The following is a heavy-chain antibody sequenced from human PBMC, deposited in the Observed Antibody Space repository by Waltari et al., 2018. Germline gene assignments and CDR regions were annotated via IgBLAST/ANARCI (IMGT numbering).Heavy chain of an antibody. J-gene: IGHJ4*02. Sequence: QVQLVQSGAEVKKPGASVKVSCKASGYTFTSYAMHWVRQAPGQRLEWMGWINAGNGNTKYAQEFHGRVTITRDTSASTAYMELSSLRSEDMAVYYCAGDVEQLWLDYWGQGTLVTVSS. D-gene: IGHD5-18*01. CDR3: AGDVEQLWLDY. CDR1: GYTFTSYA. CDR2: INAGNGNT. V-gene: IGHV1-3*03.